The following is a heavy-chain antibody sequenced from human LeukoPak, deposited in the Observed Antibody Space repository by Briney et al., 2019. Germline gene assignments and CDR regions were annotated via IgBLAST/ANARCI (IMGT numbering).Heavy chain of an antibody. J-gene: IGHJ3*02. V-gene: IGHV1-18*01. CDR1: GYTFTTYG. CDR3: AREAPVAAGSDAFDI. CDR2: ISPYNSNT. Sequence: ASVKVSCKSSGYTFTTYGISWMRQAPGQSLEWMGWISPYNSNTKYAQKLQGRVTMTTDTSTNTAYMEVRSLRSDDTAVYYCAREAPVAAGSDAFDIWGQGAMVTVSS. D-gene: IGHD6-19*01.